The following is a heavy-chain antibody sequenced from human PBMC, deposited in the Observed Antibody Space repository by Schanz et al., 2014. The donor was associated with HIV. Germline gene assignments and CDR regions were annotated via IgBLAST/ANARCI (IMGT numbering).Heavy chain of an antibody. CDR3: ARVANWDYYGMDV. J-gene: IGHJ6*02. CDR1: GFTFSDYA. V-gene: IGHV3-23*01. Sequence: EVQLLESGGGLVQPGGSPRLSCTTSGFTFSDYAMSWVRQAPGKGREWVSAIVSSGGDTYYADFVEGRFTISRDNSKNTLYLQMNSLRGEDTAVYYCARVANWDYYGMDVWGRGTTVTVSS. CDR2: IVSSGGDT. D-gene: IGHD3-16*01.